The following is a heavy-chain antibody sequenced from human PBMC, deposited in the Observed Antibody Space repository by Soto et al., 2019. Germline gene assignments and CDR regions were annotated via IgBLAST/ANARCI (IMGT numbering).Heavy chain of an antibody. CDR2: ISGSGGST. J-gene: IGHJ6*03. CDR1: GFTFSSDR. CDR3: AKGASYCSSTSCSSHYYYMDV. D-gene: IGHD2-2*01. V-gene: IGHV3-23*01. Sequence: GGSRRLSCAASGFTFSSDRMSGVRLAPGKGLEWVSAISGSGGSTYYADSVKGRFTISRDNSKNTLYLQMNSLRAEDTAVYYCAKGASYCSSTSCSSHYYYMDVWGKGT.